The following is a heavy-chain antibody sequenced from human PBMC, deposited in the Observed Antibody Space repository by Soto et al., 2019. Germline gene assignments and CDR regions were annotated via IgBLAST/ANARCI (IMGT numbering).Heavy chain of an antibody. J-gene: IGHJ4*02. CDR3: AIYGGNSVYFDY. D-gene: IGHD4-17*01. CDR2: VHHSGRT. CDR1: GGSISSGNW. Sequence: SETLSLTCVVSGGSISSGNWWTWVRQTPGKGLEWIGEVHHSGRTNSLPSLKTRVTMSLDKPKNQFSLKLSSVTAADTAVYYCAIYGGNSVYFDYWGQGTLVTVSS. V-gene: IGHV4-4*02.